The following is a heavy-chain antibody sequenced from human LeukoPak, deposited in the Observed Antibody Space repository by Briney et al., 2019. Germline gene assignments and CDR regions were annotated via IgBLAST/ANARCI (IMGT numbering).Heavy chain of an antibody. J-gene: IGHJ6*02. CDR3: AMPQLVTGHYYYGMDV. CDR1: GYTFTSYG. Sequence: SVKVSCKASGYTFTSYGISWVRQAPGQGLEWMGRIIPILGIANYAQKFQGRVTITADKSTSTAYMELSSLRSEDTAVYYCAMPQLVTGHYYYGMDVWGQGTTVTVSS. CDR2: IIPILGIA. V-gene: IGHV1-69*04. D-gene: IGHD6-13*01.